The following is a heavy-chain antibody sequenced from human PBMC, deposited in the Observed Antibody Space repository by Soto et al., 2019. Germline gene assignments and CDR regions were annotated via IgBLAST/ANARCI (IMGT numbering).Heavy chain of an antibody. J-gene: IGHJ4*02. CDR3: AKVWRYYDSSGYSPLRYYFDY. V-gene: IGHV3-23*01. Sequence: GGSLRLSCAASGFTFSSYAMSWVRQAPGKGLEWVSAISGTGGSTYYADSVKGRFTISRDNSKNTLYLQMNSLRAEDTAVYYCAKVWRYYDSSGYSPLRYYFDYWGQGTLVTVSS. CDR2: ISGTGGST. CDR1: GFTFSSYA. D-gene: IGHD3-22*01.